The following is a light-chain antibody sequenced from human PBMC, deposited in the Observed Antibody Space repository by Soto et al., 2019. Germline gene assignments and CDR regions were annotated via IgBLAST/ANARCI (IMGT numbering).Light chain of an antibody. CDR3: QQYNNWPPLT. CDR1: QSVSSN. J-gene: IGKJ4*01. V-gene: IGKV3D-15*01. CDR2: GAS. Sequence: DIVMTQSPATLSVSPGERATLSCRASQSVSSNLAWYQQKPGQAPRLLIYGASTRVTGIPARFSSSGSGTEFTLTISSLQSEDFAVYYCQQYNNWPPLTFGGGTTVEIK.